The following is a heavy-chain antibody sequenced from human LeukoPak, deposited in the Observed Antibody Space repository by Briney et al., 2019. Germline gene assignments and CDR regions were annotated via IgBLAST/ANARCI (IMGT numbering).Heavy chain of an antibody. CDR3: ARSFEVRGRYYYYYYMDV. Sequence: ASVKVSCKASGGTFSSYAISWVRQAPGQGLEWMGGIIPIFGTANYAQKFQGRVTITTDESTSTAYMELSSLRSEDTAVYYCARSFEVRGRYYYYYYMDVWGKGTTVTVSS. D-gene: IGHD3-10*01. V-gene: IGHV1-69*05. J-gene: IGHJ6*03. CDR1: GGTFSSYA. CDR2: IIPIFGTA.